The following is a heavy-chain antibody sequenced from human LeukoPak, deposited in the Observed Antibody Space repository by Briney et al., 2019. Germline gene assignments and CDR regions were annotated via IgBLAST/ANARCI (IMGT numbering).Heavy chain of an antibody. CDR2: ISYDGSNK. CDR1: GFTFSSYG. J-gene: IGHJ6*02. V-gene: IGHV3-30*18. CDR3: AKETKYCMDV. D-gene: IGHD1-7*01. Sequence: PGGSLRLSCAASGFTFSSYGMHWVRQAPGKGLEWVAVISYDGSNKYYADSVKGRFTISRDNSKNTLYLQMNSLRAEDTAVYYCAKETKYCMDVWGQGTTVTVSS.